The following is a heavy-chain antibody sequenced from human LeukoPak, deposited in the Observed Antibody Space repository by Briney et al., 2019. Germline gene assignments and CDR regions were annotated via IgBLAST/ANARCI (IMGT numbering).Heavy chain of an antibody. CDR3: AKGCSSTSCPDGHYYGMDV. D-gene: IGHD2-2*01. J-gene: IGHJ6*02. CDR1: GFTFSSYW. V-gene: IGHV3-7*03. Sequence: GGSLRLSCAASGFTFSSYWMGWVRQAPGKRLEWVANMNIDGSEKYYADSAKGRFTISRDNAKNSLYLEMNSLRAEDTALYYCAKGCSSTSCPDGHYYGMDVWGQGTTVIVSS. CDR2: MNIDGSEK.